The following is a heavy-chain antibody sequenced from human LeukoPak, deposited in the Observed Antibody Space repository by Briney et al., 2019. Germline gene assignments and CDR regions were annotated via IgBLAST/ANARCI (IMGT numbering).Heavy chain of an antibody. J-gene: IGHJ6*03. Sequence: PGGSLRLSCAASGFTFSSYWMHWVRQAPGKGLVWVSRINSDGSSTSYADSVKGRFTISRDNAKNTLYLQMNSLRAEDTAVYYCARATPYDFWSGYLAYYYYYMDVWGKGTTVTVSS. V-gene: IGHV3-74*01. CDR3: ARATPYDFWSGYLAYYYYYMDV. CDR2: INSDGSST. CDR1: GFTFSSYW. D-gene: IGHD3-3*01.